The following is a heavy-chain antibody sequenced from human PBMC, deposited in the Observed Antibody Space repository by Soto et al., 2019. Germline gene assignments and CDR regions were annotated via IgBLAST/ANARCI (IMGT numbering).Heavy chain of an antibody. J-gene: IGHJ6*02. V-gene: IGHV5-10-1*01. CDR3: ARFPAHSRRPTAGGMDV. CDR2: IDPSDSYT. Sequence: GESLKISCKGSGYSFTSYWISWVRQMPGKGLEWMGRIDPSDSYTNYRPSFQGHVTISADKSISTAYLPWSSLKASDTAMYYCARFPAHSRRPTAGGMDVWGQGTTVTVSS. CDR1: GYSFTSYW. D-gene: IGHD6-13*01.